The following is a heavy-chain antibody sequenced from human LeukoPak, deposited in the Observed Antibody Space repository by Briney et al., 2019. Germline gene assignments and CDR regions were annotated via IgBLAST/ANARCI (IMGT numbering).Heavy chain of an antibody. CDR3: ARAYFSSSTGYYYMDV. D-gene: IGHD6-6*01. J-gene: IGHJ6*03. CDR1: GGSFSGYY. V-gene: IGHV4-34*01. Sequence: PSDTLSLTCAVYGGSFSGYYWSWIRQPPGKGLEWIGEINHSGSTNYNPSLKSRVTISVDASKNQLSLKLSSVTAADTAVYYCARAYFSSSTGYYYMDVWGKGTTVTVSS. CDR2: INHSGST.